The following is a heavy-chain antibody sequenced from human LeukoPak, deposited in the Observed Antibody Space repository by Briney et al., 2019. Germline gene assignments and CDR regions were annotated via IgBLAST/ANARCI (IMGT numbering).Heavy chain of an antibody. Sequence: GGSLRLSCAASGFTFSSSWMHWVRQAPGKGLVWVSRINSDGSSTSYADSVKGRFTISRDNAKNSLYLQMNSLRAEDTALYYCAKDSIAVAGSAKYFQHWGQGTLVTVSS. V-gene: IGHV3-74*01. J-gene: IGHJ1*01. D-gene: IGHD6-19*01. CDR2: INSDGSST. CDR3: AKDSIAVAGSAKYFQH. CDR1: GFTFSSSW.